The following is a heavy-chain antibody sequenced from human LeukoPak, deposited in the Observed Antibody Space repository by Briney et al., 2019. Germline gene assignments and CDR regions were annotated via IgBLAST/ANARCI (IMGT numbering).Heavy chain of an antibody. CDR2: ISGSGGST. V-gene: IGHV3-23*01. CDR1: GFTFSSYA. J-gene: IGHJ4*02. CDR3: AKDTYDFWSGYYTGPPFDY. Sequence: GGSLRLSCAASGFTFSSYAMSWVRQAPGKGLEWVSAISGSGGSTYYADSVKGRFTISRDNSKNTLYLQMNSLRAEDTAVYYCAKDTYDFWSGYYTGPPFDYWGQGTLVTVSS. D-gene: IGHD3-3*01.